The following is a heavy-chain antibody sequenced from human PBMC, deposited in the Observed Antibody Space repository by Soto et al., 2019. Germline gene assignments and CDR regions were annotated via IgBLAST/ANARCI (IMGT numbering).Heavy chain of an antibody. J-gene: IGHJ4*02. CDR3: MRGGWGDSPIDY. Sequence: QVYLLQSGAEVKKVGASVTVSCKTSGYTFSAYYVHWAHRAPGRGFQWLGWINPSNEVTTFSEFFQGRITMTRDTSTNTVHMELNRLTSDDTAVYYCMRGGWGDSPIDYWGQGTQVTVSS. CDR2: INPSNEVT. CDR1: GYTFSAYY. V-gene: IGHV1-2*03. D-gene: IGHD1-26*01.